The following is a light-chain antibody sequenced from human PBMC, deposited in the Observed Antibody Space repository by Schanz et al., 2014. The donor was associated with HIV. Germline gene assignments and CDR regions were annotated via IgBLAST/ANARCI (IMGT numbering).Light chain of an antibody. CDR3: QQRSNWPRT. Sequence: EIVMTQSPATLSLSPGERATLSCRASQSVSSQLAWYQQRPGQAPRLLIYGTSTRATGIPARFSGSGSGTDFTLTISSLEPEDFAVYYCQQRSNWPRTFGGGTKVEIK. CDR1: QSVSSQ. V-gene: IGKV3-11*01. J-gene: IGKJ4*01. CDR2: GTS.